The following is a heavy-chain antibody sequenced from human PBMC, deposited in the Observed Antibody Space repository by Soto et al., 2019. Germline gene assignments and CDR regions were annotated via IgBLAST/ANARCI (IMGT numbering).Heavy chain of an antibody. CDR1: GFTFSSYG. CDR3: VISKVLRDEGYAFDI. Sequence: TGGSLRLSCAASGFTFSSYGMHWVRQAPGKGLEWVAVIWYDGSNKYYADSVKGRFTISRDNSKNRLYLQMNSLRAEDTAVYYCVISKVLRDEGYAFDIWGQGTMVTVSS. J-gene: IGHJ3*02. CDR2: IWYDGSNK. V-gene: IGHV3-33*01. D-gene: IGHD3-22*01.